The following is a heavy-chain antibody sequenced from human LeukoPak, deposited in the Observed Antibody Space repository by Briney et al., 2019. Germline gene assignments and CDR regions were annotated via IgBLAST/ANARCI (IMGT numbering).Heavy chain of an antibody. CDR2: IKEDGSVQ. D-gene: IGHD6-13*01. V-gene: IGHV3-7*01. J-gene: IGHJ4*02. CDR1: GFIFSSYW. Sequence: PVGSLRLSCADSGFIFSSYWMSWVRQAPGKGLEWVANIKEDGSVQYYVDSVKGRFTISRDNVKKSLYLQLNSLRAEDTAIYYCPRQPVSPHDYFDSWGQGTLVTVFS. CDR3: PRQPVSPHDYFDS.